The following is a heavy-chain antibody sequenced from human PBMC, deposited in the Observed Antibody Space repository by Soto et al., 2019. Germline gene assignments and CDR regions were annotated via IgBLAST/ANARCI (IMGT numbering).Heavy chain of an antibody. CDR3: AKNGLATAVYYYGMDV. V-gene: IGHV3-30*18. CDR1: GFNFSSYA. Sequence: QVQLVESGGGVVQPGRSLRLSCAASGFNFSSYAMHWVRQAPGEGLEWVAVISYDGTNKYYADSVKGRFTVSRDNSKNTLYLQMNSLRAEDTAIYYCAKNGLATAVYYYGMDVWGQGTTVTVSS. D-gene: IGHD1-26*01. CDR2: ISYDGTNK. J-gene: IGHJ6*02.